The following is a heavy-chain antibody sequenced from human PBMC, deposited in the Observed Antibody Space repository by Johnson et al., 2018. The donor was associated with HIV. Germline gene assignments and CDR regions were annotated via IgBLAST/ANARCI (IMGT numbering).Heavy chain of an antibody. CDR1: GFTFSSYG. J-gene: IGHJ3*02. D-gene: IGHD6-13*01. CDR3: ARAEYGYSSSWYGTFDI. CDR2: ISYDGSNK. V-gene: IGHV3-30*19. Sequence: VQLLESGGGVVQPGRSLRLSCAASGFTFSSYGMHWVRQAPGKGLEWVAVISYDGSNKYYADSVKGRFTISRDNSKNTLYLQMNSLRAEDTAVYYCARAEYGYSSSWYGTFDIWGRGTMVTVSS.